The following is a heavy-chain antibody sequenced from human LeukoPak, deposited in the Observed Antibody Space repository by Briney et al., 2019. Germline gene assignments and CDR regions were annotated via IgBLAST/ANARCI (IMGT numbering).Heavy chain of an antibody. V-gene: IGHV1-18*01. D-gene: IGHD3-22*01. Sequence: ASVKVSCKASGYTFTSYGISWVRQAPGQGLEWMGWISAYNGNTNYAQKLQGRVTMTTDTSTSTAYMELRSLRSDDTAVYYCARAVYYYDSSGYYFPYYYYMDVWGKGTTVTASS. J-gene: IGHJ6*03. CDR3: ARAVYYYDSSGYYFPYYYYMDV. CDR2: ISAYNGNT. CDR1: GYTFTSYG.